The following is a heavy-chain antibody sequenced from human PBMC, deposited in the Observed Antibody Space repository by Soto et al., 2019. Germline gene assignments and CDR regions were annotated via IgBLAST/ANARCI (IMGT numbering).Heavy chain of an antibody. J-gene: IGHJ6*02. V-gene: IGHV4-34*01. Sequence: SETLSLTCAVYGGSFSGYYWSWIRQPPGKGLEWIGEINHSGSTNYNPSLKSRVTISVDTSKNQFSLKLSSVTAADTAVYYCARVRVRVTMVRGVAPYYYGTDVCGQGTTVTVSS. CDR3: ARVRVRVTMVRGVAPYYYGTDV. CDR2: INHSGST. CDR1: GGSFSGYY. D-gene: IGHD3-10*01.